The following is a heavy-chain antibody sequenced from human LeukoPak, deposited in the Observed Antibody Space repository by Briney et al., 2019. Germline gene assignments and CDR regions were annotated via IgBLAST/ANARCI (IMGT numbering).Heavy chain of an antibody. J-gene: IGHJ4*02. CDR1: GFTFSSYS. CDR3: ARDPRYGSSGFDY. CDR2: ISGGSSYI. V-gene: IGHV3-21*01. Sequence: PGGSLRLSCAASGFTFSSYSMYWVRQAPGKGLEWVSSISGGSSYIYYADSVKGRFTISRDNAKNSLSLQMNSLRAEDTAVYYCARDPRYGSSGFDYWGRGTLVTVSS. D-gene: IGHD3-22*01.